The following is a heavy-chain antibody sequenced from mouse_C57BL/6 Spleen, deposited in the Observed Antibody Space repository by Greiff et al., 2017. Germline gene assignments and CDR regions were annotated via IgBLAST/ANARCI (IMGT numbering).Heavy chain of an antibody. V-gene: IGHV1-55*01. Sequence: QVQLQQPGAELVKPGASVKMSCKASGYTFTSYWINWVKQRPGQGLEWIGDIYPGSGSTNYNEKFKSKATLTVDTSSSTAYMQHSSLTSEDSAVYYCARGLEKYFDYWGQGTTLTVSS. D-gene: IGHD2-13*01. CDR2: IYPGSGST. CDR1: GYTFTSYW. J-gene: IGHJ2*01. CDR3: ARGLEKYFDY.